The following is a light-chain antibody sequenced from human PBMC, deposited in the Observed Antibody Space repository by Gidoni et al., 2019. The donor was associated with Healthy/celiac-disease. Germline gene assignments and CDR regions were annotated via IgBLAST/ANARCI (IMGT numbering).Light chain of an antibody. V-gene: IGKV2-28*01. J-gene: IGKJ3*01. CDR1: QSLLHSNGYNY. Sequence: DIVMTQSPLSLPVTPGEPASISCRSSQSLLHSNGYNYLDWYLQKPGQSPQLLIYLGSNRASGVPDRFSGSGSGTDVTLKISRVEAEDVGVYYCMQAIQTPFTFGPGTKVDIK. CDR3: MQAIQTPFT. CDR2: LGS.